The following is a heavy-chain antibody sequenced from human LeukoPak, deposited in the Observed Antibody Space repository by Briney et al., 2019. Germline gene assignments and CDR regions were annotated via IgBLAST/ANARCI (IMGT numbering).Heavy chain of an antibody. CDR2: IIPIFGTA. CDR3: ARELTPLWFGEKAFDY. D-gene: IGHD3-10*01. Sequence: ASVKVSCKASGGTFSSYAISWVRQAPGQGLEWMGGIIPIFGTANYAQKFQGRVTMTRDTSTSTVYMELSSLRSEDTAVYYCARELTPLWFGEKAFDYWGQGTLVTVSS. V-gene: IGHV1-69*05. CDR1: GGTFSSYA. J-gene: IGHJ4*02.